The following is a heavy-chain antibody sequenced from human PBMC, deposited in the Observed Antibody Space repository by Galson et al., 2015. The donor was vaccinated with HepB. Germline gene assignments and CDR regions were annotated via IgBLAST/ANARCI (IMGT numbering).Heavy chain of an antibody. CDR3: ARSLRLPYFDY. Sequence: SVKVSCKASGYTFTGYYMHWVRQAPGQRLEWMGWINAGNGNTKYSQKFQGRVTISRDTSASTAYMELSSLRSEDTAVYYCARSLRLPYFDYWGQGTLVTVSS. CDR1: GYTFTGYY. D-gene: IGHD5-12*01. J-gene: IGHJ4*02. V-gene: IGHV1-3*01. CDR2: INAGNGNT.